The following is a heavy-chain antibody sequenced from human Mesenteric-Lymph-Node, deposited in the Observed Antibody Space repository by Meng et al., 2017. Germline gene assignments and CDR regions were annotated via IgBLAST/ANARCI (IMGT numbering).Heavy chain of an antibody. V-gene: IGHV1-2*06. CDR1: GYTFTGYY. D-gene: IGHD5-12*01. J-gene: IGHJ4*02. CDR2: INPNTGAT. CDR3: ARSSGYDSEGFDY. Sequence: ASVKVSCKASGYTFTGYYMHWVRQAPGQGLEWMGRINPNTGATNYAQKFQGRVTMTRDTSISTAYMELSRLRSDDTAVYYCARSSGYDSEGFDYWGQGTLVTVSS.